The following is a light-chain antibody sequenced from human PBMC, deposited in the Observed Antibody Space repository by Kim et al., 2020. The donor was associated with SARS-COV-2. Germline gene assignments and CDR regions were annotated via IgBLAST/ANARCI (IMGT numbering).Light chain of an antibody. CDR1: QSVLYSSNNRNY. V-gene: IGKV4-1*01. Sequence: RATINCKSSQSVLYSSNNRNYLAWYQQKPGQPPKLLISWASSRESGVPDRFSGSGSGTDFTLTISSLQAEDVAVYYCQQCYSTPYTFGQGTKLGI. J-gene: IGKJ2*01. CDR3: QQCYSTPYT. CDR2: WAS.